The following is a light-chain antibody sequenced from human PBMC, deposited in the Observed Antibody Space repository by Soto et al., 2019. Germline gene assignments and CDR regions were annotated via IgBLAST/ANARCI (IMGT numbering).Light chain of an antibody. J-gene: IGLJ3*02. CDR3: VLYMGSGIWV. CDR1: SGSVSSSYY. Sequence: QAVVTQEPSFSVSPGRTVTLTCGLRSGSVSSSYYPSWYQQTPGQSPRTLIYTTNTRSSGVPDRFSGSTVGNKAALTITGAQADDESDYYCVLYMGSGIWVFGGGTKLTVL. CDR2: TTN. V-gene: IGLV8-61*01.